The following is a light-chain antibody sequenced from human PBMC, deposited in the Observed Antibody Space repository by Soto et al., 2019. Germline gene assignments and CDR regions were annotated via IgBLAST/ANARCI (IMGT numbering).Light chain of an antibody. CDR2: AAS. V-gene: IGKV1-9*01. CDR3: QHYNSYSEA. Sequence: DIQMTQSPSTLSASVGDRVTITCRASQGISSYLAWYQQKPGKAPKLLIYAASNLQSGVPSSFSGSGSGTEFTLTISSLQPDDFATYYCQHYNSYSEAFGQGTKVDIK. CDR1: QGISSY. J-gene: IGKJ1*01.